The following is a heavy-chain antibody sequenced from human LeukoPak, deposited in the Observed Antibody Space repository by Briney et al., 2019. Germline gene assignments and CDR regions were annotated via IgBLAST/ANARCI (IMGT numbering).Heavy chain of an antibody. J-gene: IGHJ5*02. CDR1: GGSISSYY. CDR2: IYYSGST. CDR3: ARGYCSSTSCLNWFDP. Sequence: SETLSLTCTVSGGSISSYYWSWIRQPPGKGLEWIGYIYYSGSTNYNPSLKSRVTMSVDTSKNQFSLKLSSVTAADTAVYYCARGYCSSTSCLNWFDPWGQGTLVTVSS. D-gene: IGHD2-2*01. V-gene: IGHV4-59*12.